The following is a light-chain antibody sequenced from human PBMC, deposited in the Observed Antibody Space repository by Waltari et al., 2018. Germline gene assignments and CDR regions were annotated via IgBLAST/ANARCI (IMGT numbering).Light chain of an antibody. CDR1: SSDVGGYNF. V-gene: IGLV2-14*03. CDR2: DVT. CDR3: SSYSSTNTVV. J-gene: IGLJ3*02. Sequence: QSALTQPASVSGSPGQSVTISCTGTSSDVGGYNFVSWYQQHPGRAPKLMIYDVTHRPSGVSTRFSGSKSRDTASLTISVLQAADEAEYYCSSYSSTNTVVFGGGTQLTV.